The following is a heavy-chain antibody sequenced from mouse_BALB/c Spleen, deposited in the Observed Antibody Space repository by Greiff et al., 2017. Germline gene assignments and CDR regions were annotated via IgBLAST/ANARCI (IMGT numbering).Heavy chain of an antibody. J-gene: IGHJ4*01. CDR3: ARSIYYDYDGYYAMDY. D-gene: IGHD2-4*01. Sequence: QVQLQQSGAELMKPGASVKISCKATGYTFSSYWIEWVKQRPGHGLEWIGEILPGSGSTNYNEKFKGKATFTADTSSNTAYMQLSSLTSEDSAVYYCARSIYYDYDGYYAMDYWGQGTSVTVSS. CDR1: GYTFSSYW. CDR2: ILPGSGST. V-gene: IGHV1-9*01.